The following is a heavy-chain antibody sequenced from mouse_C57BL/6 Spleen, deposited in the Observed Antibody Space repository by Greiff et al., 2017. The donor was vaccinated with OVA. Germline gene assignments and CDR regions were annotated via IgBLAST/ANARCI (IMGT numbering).Heavy chain of an antibody. CDR3: ARWDSSGYVRDFDY. CDR1: GYTFTSYW. J-gene: IGHJ2*01. D-gene: IGHD3-2*02. V-gene: IGHV1-53*01. CDR2: INPSNGGT. Sequence: QVHVKQPGTELVKPGASVKLSCKASGYTFTSYWMHWVKQRPGQGLEWIGNINPSNGGTNYNEKFKSKATLTVDKSSSTAYMQLSSLTSEDSAVYYCARWDSSGYVRDFDYWGQGTTLTVSS.